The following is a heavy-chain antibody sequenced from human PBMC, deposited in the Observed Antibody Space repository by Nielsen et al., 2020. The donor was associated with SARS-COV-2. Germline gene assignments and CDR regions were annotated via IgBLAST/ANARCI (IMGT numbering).Heavy chain of an antibody. J-gene: IGHJ4*02. CDR3: ARLGGEIRAYYYDSSGYYFDY. CDR1: GFTFSSSS. Sequence: GSLRLSCAASGFTFSSSSMNWVRQAPGKGLEWVSSISSSSTYIYYADSVKGRFTISRDNAKNSLYLQMNSLRPEDTAVYYCARLGGEIRAYYYDSSGYYFDYWGQGTLVTVSS. V-gene: IGHV3-21*01. D-gene: IGHD3-22*01. CDR2: ISSSSTYI.